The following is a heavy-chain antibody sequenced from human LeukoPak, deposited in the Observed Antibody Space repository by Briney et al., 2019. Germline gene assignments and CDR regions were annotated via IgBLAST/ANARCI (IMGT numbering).Heavy chain of an antibody. J-gene: IGHJ4*02. V-gene: IGHV3-15*01. CDR1: GFTFSNYA. D-gene: IGHD3-22*01. CDR2: IKSKTDGGTT. Sequence: GGSLRLSCAASGFTFSNYAMHWVRQAPGKGLEWVGRIKSKTDGGTTDYAAPVKGRFTISRDDSKNTLYLQMNSLKTEDTAVYYCTGGSGYSDFDYWGQGTLVTVSS. CDR3: TGGSGYSDFDY.